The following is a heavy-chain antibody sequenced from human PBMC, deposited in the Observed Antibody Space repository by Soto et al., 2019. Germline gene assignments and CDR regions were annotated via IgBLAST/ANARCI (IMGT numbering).Heavy chain of an antibody. J-gene: IGHJ5*02. D-gene: IGHD3-3*01. V-gene: IGHV1-8*01. CDR3: ARIRTDITIFGVVISWFDP. Sequence: ASVKVSCKASGYTFTSYDINWVRQATGQGLEWMGWMNPNSGNTGYAQKFQGRVTMTRNTSISTAYMELSSLRSEDTAVYYCARIRTDITIFGVVISWFDPWGPGTLVTVSS. CDR2: MNPNSGNT. CDR1: GYTFTSYD.